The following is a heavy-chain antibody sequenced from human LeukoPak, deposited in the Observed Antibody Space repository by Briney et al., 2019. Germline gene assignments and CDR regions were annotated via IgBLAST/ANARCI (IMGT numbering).Heavy chain of an antibody. D-gene: IGHD3-22*01. V-gene: IGHV1-18*01. CDR1: GYSFTSYG. Sequence: GASVTVSCMASGYSFTSYGSSWLRQAPGPRLEWLGWIRAYNGNTNYAQKLQPKVTMTTDTSTSTAYMELRSLRSDDTAVYDCARNYDSSGWDPQNWFDPWGQGTLVNVSS. CDR3: ARNYDSSGWDPQNWFDP. J-gene: IGHJ5*02. CDR2: IRAYNGNT.